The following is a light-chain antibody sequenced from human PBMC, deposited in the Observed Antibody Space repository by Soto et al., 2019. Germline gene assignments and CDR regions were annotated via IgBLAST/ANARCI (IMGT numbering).Light chain of an antibody. J-gene: IGKJ1*01. CDR2: KAS. V-gene: IGKV1-5*03. CDR3: HQYYSYPKT. CDR1: ETIRSW. Sequence: DIQMTQSPSTLSSSVGDRVTITCRASETIRSWLAWYQQKPGKGPKLLIYKASSLESGVPSRFSGSGSGTEFTLTISSLQPYDFATYFCHQYYSYPKTFGQGTKVEIK.